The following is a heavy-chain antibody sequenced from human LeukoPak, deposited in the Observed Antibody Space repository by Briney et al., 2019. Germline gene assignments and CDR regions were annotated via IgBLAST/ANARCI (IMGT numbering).Heavy chain of an antibody. CDR1: GFTFSSYG. V-gene: IGHV3-30*18. J-gene: IGHJ4*02. D-gene: IGHD1-26*01. CDR2: ISYDGSNK. Sequence: PGRSLRLSCAASGFTFSSYGMHWVRQAPGKRLEWVAVISYDGSNKYYADSVTSRFTISRDNSKNTLYLQMNSVRAEDTAVYYCAKFLATGYYEDNFDYWGQGTLVTVSS. CDR3: AKFLATGYYEDNFDY.